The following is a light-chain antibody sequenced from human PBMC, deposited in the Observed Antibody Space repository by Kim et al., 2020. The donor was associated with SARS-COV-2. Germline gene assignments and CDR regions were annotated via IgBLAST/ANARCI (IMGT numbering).Light chain of an antibody. CDR2: DNN. V-gene: IGLV1-51*01. J-gene: IGLJ2*01. CDR3: GTWDSSLSGVV. Sequence: GQKVTISCSGSSSNIGNNFVSWYQQLPGTAPKLLIYDNNKRPSGIPDRFSGSKSGTSATLGITGLQIGDEADYYCGTWDSSLSGVVFGGGTKLTVL. CDR1: SSNIGNNF.